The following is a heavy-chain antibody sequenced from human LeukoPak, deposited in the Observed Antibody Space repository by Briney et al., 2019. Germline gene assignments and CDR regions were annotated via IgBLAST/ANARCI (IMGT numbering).Heavy chain of an antibody. CDR3: AKYGPQDSGSSHFDY. D-gene: IGHD1-26*01. V-gene: IGHV3-7*03. CDR1: GFTFSNAW. J-gene: IGHJ4*02. Sequence: GGSLRLSCAASGFTFSNAWMNWVRQAPGKGLEWVANIKQDGSEKYYVDSVKGRFTISRDNAKNSLFLQMNSLRAEDTAIYYCAKYGPQDSGSSHFDYWGQGALVTVSS. CDR2: IKQDGSEK.